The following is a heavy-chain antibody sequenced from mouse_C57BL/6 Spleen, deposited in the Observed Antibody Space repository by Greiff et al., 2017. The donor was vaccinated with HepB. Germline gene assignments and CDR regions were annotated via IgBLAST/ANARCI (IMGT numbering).Heavy chain of an antibody. J-gene: IGHJ4*01. V-gene: IGHV5-4*01. CDR3: ARASSYAMDY. CDR1: GFTFSSYA. Sequence: EVQLVESGGGLVKPGGSLKLSCAASGFTFSSYAMSWVRQTPEKRLEWIATISDGGSYTYYPDNVKGRFTISRDNAKNNLYLQMSHLKSEDTAMYYCARASSYAMDYWGQGTSVTVSS. CDR2: ISDGGSYT. D-gene: IGHD1-1*01.